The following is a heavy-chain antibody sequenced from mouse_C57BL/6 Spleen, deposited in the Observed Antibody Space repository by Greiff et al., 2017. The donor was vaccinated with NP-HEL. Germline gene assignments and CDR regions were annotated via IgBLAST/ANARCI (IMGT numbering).Heavy chain of an antibody. CDR2: IYPEDGDT. Sequence: VKLVESGPELVKPGASVKISCKASGYAFSSSWMNWVKQRPGKGLEWIGRIYPEDGDTNYNGKFKGKATLTADKSSSTAYMQLSSLTSEDSAVYFCARIGGFSLYAMDYWGQGTSVTVSS. CDR3: ARIGGFSLYAMDY. D-gene: IGHD2-14*01. CDR1: GYAFSSSW. V-gene: IGHV1-82*01. J-gene: IGHJ4*01.